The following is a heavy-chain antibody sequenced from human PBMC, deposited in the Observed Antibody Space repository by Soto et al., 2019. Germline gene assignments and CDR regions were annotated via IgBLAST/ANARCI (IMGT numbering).Heavy chain of an antibody. CDR3: AKRHGYNYFDL. Sequence: PWGPLRLSCVASGFTCSDSYMSWVRQAPGNGLEWVSYISGSGGYTEYTDSVRGRFTISRDNAKNSVYLEMNSLRVEDTGLYYCAKRHGYNYFDLWGQGALVTVSS. CDR2: ISGSGGYT. D-gene: IGHD5-12*01. J-gene: IGHJ4*02. CDR1: GFTCSDSY. V-gene: IGHV3-11*06.